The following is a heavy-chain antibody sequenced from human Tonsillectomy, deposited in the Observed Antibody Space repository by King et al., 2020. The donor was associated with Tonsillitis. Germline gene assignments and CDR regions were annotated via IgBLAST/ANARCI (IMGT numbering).Heavy chain of an antibody. CDR1: GFISSTYW. Sequence: VQLVESGGGLAQPGGSLRLSCAASGFISSTYWMSWVRQAPGKGLEWVANIKQDGSVKYYVDSVKGRFTISRDNAKNSLFLQMNSQRAEDTAVYYCARDTYYYNNSGYSHFDYWGQGTLVTVSS. CDR3: ARDTYYYNNSGYSHFDY. V-gene: IGHV3-7*03. J-gene: IGHJ4*02. D-gene: IGHD3-22*01. CDR2: IKQDGSVK.